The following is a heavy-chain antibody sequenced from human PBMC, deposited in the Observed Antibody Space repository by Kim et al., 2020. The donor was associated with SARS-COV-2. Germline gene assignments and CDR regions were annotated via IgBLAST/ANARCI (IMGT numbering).Heavy chain of an antibody. J-gene: IGHJ6*02. CDR1: GASVSSHY. CDR2: IYHSGST. Sequence: SETLSLTCSVSGASVSSHYWNWIRQSPGRGLEWIGYIYHSGSTDYNPSLISRVSMSTDVSKNQFTLRLRSVAAADTGVYYCARDTVRGGTDVWGQGTTVTVSS. D-gene: IGHD3-10*01. V-gene: IGHV4-59*02. CDR3: ARDTVRGGTDV.